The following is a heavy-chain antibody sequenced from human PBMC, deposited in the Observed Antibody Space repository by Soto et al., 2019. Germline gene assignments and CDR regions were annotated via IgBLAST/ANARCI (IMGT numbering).Heavy chain of an antibody. CDR2: IYHSGSS. V-gene: IGHV4-30-4*01. D-gene: IGHD2-2*01. CDR1: GGSISSGDYY. J-gene: IGHJ5*02. Sequence: QVQLQESGPGRVKPLQTLSLTCTVSGGSISSGDYYWTWIRQSPGKGLEWIGFIYHSGSSHYNPSLESRVTFSVDTSKNQLSLILSSVTAADTAVYFWARRLTGTRGDNWFDPWGQGTLVTVSS. CDR3: ARRLTGTRGDNWFDP.